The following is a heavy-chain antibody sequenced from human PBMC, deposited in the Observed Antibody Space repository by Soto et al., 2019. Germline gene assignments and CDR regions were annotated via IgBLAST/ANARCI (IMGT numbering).Heavy chain of an antibody. J-gene: IGHJ4*02. CDR1: GGSITSSNW. CDR2: TYHSGST. Sequence: QVQLQESGPGLVKPSGTLSLTCAVSGGSITSSNWWSWVRQPPGKGLEWIGETYHSGSTNYNPSLKSRVTISVDNSKNQFSLKLSSVTAADTAVYYCAIGSTYYYDSSGYYPLGYWGQGTLVTVSS. CDR3: AIGSTYYYDSSGYYPLGY. V-gene: IGHV4-4*02. D-gene: IGHD3-22*01.